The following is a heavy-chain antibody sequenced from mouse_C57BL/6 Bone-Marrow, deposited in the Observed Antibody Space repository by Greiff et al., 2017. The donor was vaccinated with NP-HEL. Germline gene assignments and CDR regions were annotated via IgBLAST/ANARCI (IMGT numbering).Heavy chain of an antibody. CDR3: ARHGYYKAWFAY. D-gene: IGHD2-12*01. Sequence: EVQLVESGGGLVQPGGSLKLSCAASGFTFGDYYMYWVRQTPEKRLEWVAYISNGGGSTYYPDTVKGRFTISRDNAKNTLYLQMSRLKSEDTAMYYCARHGYYKAWFAYWGQGTLVTVSA. J-gene: IGHJ3*01. CDR1: GFTFGDYY. V-gene: IGHV5-12*01. CDR2: ISNGGGST.